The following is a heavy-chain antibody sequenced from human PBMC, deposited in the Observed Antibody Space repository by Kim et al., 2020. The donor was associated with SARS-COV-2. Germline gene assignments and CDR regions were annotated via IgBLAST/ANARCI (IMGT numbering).Heavy chain of an antibody. V-gene: IGHV3-48*03. Sequence: VGSLRLSCATSGFTFSRCEMNWVRQAPGKGLEWVSHINPSGSETYYADAVKGGFTISRDNARNSLFLHMNDLRVDDTAVYYCARNLHLQNGDLPPLDSWRQGTLVTV. CDR2: INPSGSET. J-gene: IGHJ4*02. CDR3: ARNLHLQNGDLPPLDS. CDR1: GFTFSRCE. D-gene: IGHD2-8*01.